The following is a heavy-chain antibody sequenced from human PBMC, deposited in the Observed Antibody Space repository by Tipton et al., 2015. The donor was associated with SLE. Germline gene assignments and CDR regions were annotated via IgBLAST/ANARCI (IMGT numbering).Heavy chain of an antibody. Sequence: TLSLTCAVSGVSIRTPTYYWGWIRQPPGKGLEWIGTISHSGNTYSHTSLESRVTISVDTSQNQFSMSLSSVSAADTAVYYCARKELSTMRDYWGQGNLVTVSS. J-gene: IGHJ4*02. CDR2: ISHSGNT. CDR3: ARKELSTMRDY. D-gene: IGHD5-24*01. V-gene: IGHV4-39*07. CDR1: GVSIRTPTYY.